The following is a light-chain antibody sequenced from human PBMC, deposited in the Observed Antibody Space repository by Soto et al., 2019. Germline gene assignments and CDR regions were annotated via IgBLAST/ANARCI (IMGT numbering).Light chain of an antibody. J-gene: IGLJ2*01. CDR3: SSYTTTSTVL. CDR2: DVN. CDR1: STDVGAYNF. Sequence: QSALTQPASVSGSPGQSITISCTGTSTDVGAYNFVSWYQQYPGKAPKLMIYDVNYRPPGISYRFSGSKSGNTASLIISGLQTEDEADYYCSSYTTTSTVLFVGGTKVTVL. V-gene: IGLV2-14*01.